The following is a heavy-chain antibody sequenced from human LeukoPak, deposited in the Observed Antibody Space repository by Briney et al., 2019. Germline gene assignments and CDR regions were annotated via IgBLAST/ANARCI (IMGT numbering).Heavy chain of an antibody. V-gene: IGHV4-59*01. D-gene: IGHD3-22*01. Sequence: PSETLSLTCTVSGGSISSYYWSWIRQPPGKGLEWIGYIYYSGSTNYNPSLKSRVTISVDTSKNQFSLKLSSVTAADTAVYYCAREGGDYYDSSGIYYYYGMDVWGQGTTVTVSS. J-gene: IGHJ6*02. CDR1: GGSISSYY. CDR2: IYYSGST. CDR3: AREGGDYYDSSGIYYYYGMDV.